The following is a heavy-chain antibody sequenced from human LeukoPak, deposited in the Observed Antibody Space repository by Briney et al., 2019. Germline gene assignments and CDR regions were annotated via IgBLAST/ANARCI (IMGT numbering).Heavy chain of an antibody. D-gene: IGHD6-19*01. Sequence: GGSLRLSCAASGFTFSSSAMSWVRQAPGKGLEWVLAISGSGGSTYYADSVKGRFTISRDISKNTLYLQMNSLRAEDTAVYYCAKGEYSSGHIDYWGQGTLVTVSS. CDR2: ISGSGGST. J-gene: IGHJ4*02. CDR1: GFTFSSSA. CDR3: AKGEYSSGHIDY. V-gene: IGHV3-23*01.